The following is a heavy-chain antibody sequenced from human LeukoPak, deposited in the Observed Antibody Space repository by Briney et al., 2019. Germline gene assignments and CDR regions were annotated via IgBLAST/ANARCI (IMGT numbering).Heavy chain of an antibody. J-gene: IGHJ4*02. CDR3: AKVRGTYSSGYFFDY. V-gene: IGHV3-9*01. CDR2: ISWNSGYI. CDR1: GFTFDNYA. D-gene: IGHD6-19*01. Sequence: GGSLRLSCAASGFTFDNYAMPWVRQAPGKGLEWLSIISWNSGYIGYADSVKGRFTISRDNAKKSLDLQMNSLRAGDTAFYYCAKVRGTYSSGYFFDYWGQGTLVTVSS.